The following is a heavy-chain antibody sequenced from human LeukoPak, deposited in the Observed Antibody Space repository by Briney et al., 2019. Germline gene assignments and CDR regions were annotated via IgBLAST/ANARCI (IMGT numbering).Heavy chain of an antibody. D-gene: IGHD5-24*01. CDR3: ASGEMATPRADY. CDR1: GFTFSSYA. Sequence: GGSLRLSCAASGFTFSSYAMSWVRQAPGKGLEWVSSISSSSSYIYYADSVKGRFTISRDNAKNSLYLQMNSLRAEDTAVYYCASGEMATPRADYWGQGTLVTVSS. J-gene: IGHJ4*02. V-gene: IGHV3-21*01. CDR2: ISSSSSYI.